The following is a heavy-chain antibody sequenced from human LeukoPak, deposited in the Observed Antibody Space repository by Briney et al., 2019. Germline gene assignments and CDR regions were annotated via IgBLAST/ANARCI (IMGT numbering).Heavy chain of an antibody. CDR2: IYPGDSDT. J-gene: IGHJ3*02. D-gene: IGHD6-19*01. CDR3: ARRGSSGWYGDDAFDI. Sequence: HGESLKISCKGSGYSFTSYWIGWVRQMPGKGLEWMGIIYPGDSDTRYSPSFQGQVTISADKSISTAYLQWGSLKASDTAMYYCARRGSSGWYGDDAFDIWGQGTMVTVSS. V-gene: IGHV5-51*01. CDR1: GYSFTSYW.